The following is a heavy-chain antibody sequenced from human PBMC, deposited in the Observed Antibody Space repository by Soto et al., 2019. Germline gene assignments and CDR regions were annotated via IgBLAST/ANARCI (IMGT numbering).Heavy chain of an antibody. CDR2: IYYSGST. D-gene: IGHD2-2*01. V-gene: IGHV4-39*02. Sequence: SETLSLTCTVSGGSISSSSYYWGWIRQPPGKGLEWIGSIYYSGSTYYNPSLKSRVPISVDTSKNQFSLKLRSVTAADTAVYYCARDGCSSTSCYATGYMDVWGKGTTVTVSS. J-gene: IGHJ6*03. CDR1: GGSISSSSYY. CDR3: ARDGCSSTSCYATGYMDV.